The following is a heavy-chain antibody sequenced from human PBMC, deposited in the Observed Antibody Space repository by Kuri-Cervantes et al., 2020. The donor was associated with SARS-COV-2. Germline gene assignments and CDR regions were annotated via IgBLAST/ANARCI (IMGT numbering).Heavy chain of an antibody. CDR3: ARIRYCSSTSCYTPAHYYYYMDV. J-gene: IGHJ6*03. CDR2: IYWDDDK. V-gene: IGHV2-5*05. Sequence: SGPTLVKPTQTLTLTCTFSGFSLSTSGVGVGWIRQPPGKALEWLALIYWDDDKRYGPSLKSRLTISKDTSKSQVVLTMTNMDPVDTATYYCARIRYCSSTSCYTPAHYYYYMDVWGKGTTVTVSS. D-gene: IGHD2-2*01. CDR1: GFSLSTSGVG.